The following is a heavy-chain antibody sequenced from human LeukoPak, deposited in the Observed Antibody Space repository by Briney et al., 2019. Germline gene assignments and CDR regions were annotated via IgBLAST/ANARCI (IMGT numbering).Heavy chain of an antibody. CDR1: SGSISSYY. Sequence: SETLSLTCTFSSGSISSYYWNWVRQPPGKGLEWIGFIYYSGTTNYNPSLNSRVTMSVDTSKNQFSLKLTSVTAADTAVYYCARWSFGSGSYAFDIWGQGTMVTVSS. V-gene: IGHV4-59*08. CDR3: ARWSFGSGSYAFDI. J-gene: IGHJ3*02. D-gene: IGHD3-10*01. CDR2: IYYSGTT.